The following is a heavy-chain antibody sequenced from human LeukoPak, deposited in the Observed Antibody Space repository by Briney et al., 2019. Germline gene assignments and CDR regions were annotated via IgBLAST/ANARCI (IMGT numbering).Heavy chain of an antibody. J-gene: IGHJ6*03. CDR1: GYTFTSYD. V-gene: IGHV1-69*06. D-gene: IGHD1-14*01. Sequence: GASVKVSCKASGYTFTSYDINWVRQATGQGLEWMGGIIPIFGTANYAQKFQGRVTITADKSTSTAYMELSSLRSEDTAVYYCARGQEPITHRWEPSYYYYYMDVWGKGTTVTVSS. CDR3: ARGQEPITHRWEPSYYYYYMDV. CDR2: IIPIFGTA.